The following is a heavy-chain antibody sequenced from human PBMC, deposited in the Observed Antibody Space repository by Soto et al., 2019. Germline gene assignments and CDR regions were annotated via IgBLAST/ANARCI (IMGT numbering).Heavy chain of an antibody. D-gene: IGHD3-22*01. J-gene: IGHJ4*02. Sequence: SETLSLTCTVSGGSISSYYWSWIRQPPGKGLEWIGYIYYSGSTNYNPSLKSRVTISVDTSKNQFSLKLSSVTAADTAVYYCARDSPYYDSSGYYSFGDFDYWGQGTL. CDR1: GGSISSYY. V-gene: IGHV4-59*01. CDR3: ARDSPYYDSSGYYSFGDFDY. CDR2: IYYSGST.